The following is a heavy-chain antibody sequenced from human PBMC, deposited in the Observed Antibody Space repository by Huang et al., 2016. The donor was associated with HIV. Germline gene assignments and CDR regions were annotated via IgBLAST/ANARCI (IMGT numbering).Heavy chain of an antibody. CDR1: GGSISSSSYY. CDR3: ASPGSWYRPKFHFDY. J-gene: IGHJ4*02. V-gene: IGHV4-39*01. CDR2: IYYSGIT. Sequence: QLQLQESGPGLVKPSETLSLSCTVSGGSISSSSYYCGWIRQTPGKGLEWMGSIYYSGITYYNSSLKSRITMSVDTSKNQFSLKLSSVTAADTALYYCASPGSWYRPKFHFDYWGQGILVTVSS. D-gene: IGHD6-13*01.